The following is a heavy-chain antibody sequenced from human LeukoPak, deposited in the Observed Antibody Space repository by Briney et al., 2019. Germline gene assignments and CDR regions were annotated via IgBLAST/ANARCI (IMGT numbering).Heavy chain of an antibody. V-gene: IGHV3-53*01. CDR2: IYSGGST. CDR1: GFTVSSNY. Sequence: GGSLRLSCAASGFTVSSNYMSWVRQAPGKGLEWVSVIYSGGSTYYADSVKGRFTISRDNSKNTLYLQMNSLRAEDTAVYYCAKDQLRYYDSSGYYRLWGQGALVTVSS. CDR3: AKDQLRYYDSSGYYRL. J-gene: IGHJ4*02. D-gene: IGHD3-22*01.